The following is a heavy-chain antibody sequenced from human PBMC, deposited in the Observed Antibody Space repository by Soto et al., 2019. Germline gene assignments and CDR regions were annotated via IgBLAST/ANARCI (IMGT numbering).Heavy chain of an antibody. V-gene: IGHV3-23*01. CDR2: ISGSGGST. Sequence: GESLKISCAASGFTFSSYAMSWVRQAPGKGLEWVSAISGSGGSTYYADSVKGRFTISRDNSKNTLYLQMNSLRAEDTAVYYCAKDQGNYDTYYFDYWGQGTLVTVSS. D-gene: IGHD3-22*01. CDR3: AKDQGNYDTYYFDY. J-gene: IGHJ4*02. CDR1: GFTFSSYA.